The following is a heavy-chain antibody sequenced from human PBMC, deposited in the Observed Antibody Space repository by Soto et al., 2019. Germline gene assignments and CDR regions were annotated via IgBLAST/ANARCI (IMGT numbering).Heavy chain of an antibody. CDR1: GGSISSRGYY. J-gene: IGHJ6*02. V-gene: IGHV4-61*08. Sequence: SETLSLTCSVSGGSISSRGYYWTWIRQHPGKGLEWIGYIHYSGSTNYNPSLKSRVTISVDTSKNQFSLKLSSVTAADTAVYYCARDRRIPPYYYYGMDVWGQGTTVTVSS. CDR3: ARDRRIPPYYYYGMDV. CDR2: IHYSGST.